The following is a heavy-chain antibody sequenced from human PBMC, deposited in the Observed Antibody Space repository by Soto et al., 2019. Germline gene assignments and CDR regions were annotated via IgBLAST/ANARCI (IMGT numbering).Heavy chain of an antibody. CDR1: GYTFTSYD. CDR2: MNPNSGNT. J-gene: IGHJ6*03. V-gene: IGHV1-8*01. D-gene: IGHD2-2*01. CDR3: ARAVVVVPAAPGYYYYMDV. Sequence: QVQLVQSGAEVKKPGASVKVSCKASGYTFTSYDINWVRQATGQGLEWMGWMNPNSGNTGYAQKFQGRVTMTRNTSISTAYMELSSLRSEDTAVYYCARAVVVVPAAPGYYYYMDVWGKGTTVTVSS.